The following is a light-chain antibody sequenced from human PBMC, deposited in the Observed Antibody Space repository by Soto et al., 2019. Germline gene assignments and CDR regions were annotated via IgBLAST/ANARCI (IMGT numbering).Light chain of an antibody. CDR1: QSISSW. CDR3: QQYKSYSLT. CDR2: KAS. V-gene: IGKV1-5*03. J-gene: IGKJ4*01. Sequence: DIQMTQSPSTLSASIGDRVTITCRASQSISSWLAWYQQKPGKAPKLLIYKASSLESGVPSRFSGSGSGTDFTLAISSLQADDFATYYCQQYKSYSLTFGGGTKVGIK.